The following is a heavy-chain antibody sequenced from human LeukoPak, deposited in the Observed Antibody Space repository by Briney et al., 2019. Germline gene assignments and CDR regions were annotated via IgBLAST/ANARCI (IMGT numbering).Heavy chain of an antibody. V-gene: IGHV3-48*02. CDR3: ARDPNVGFDP. CDR1: GFTFSSYS. J-gene: IGHJ5*02. CDR2: ISSSSSTI. Sequence: GGSLRLSCAASGFTFSSYSMNWVRQAPGKGLEWVSYISSSSSTIYYADSVKGRFTISRDNAKNSLNLQMNSLRDEDTAVYYCARDPNVGFDPWGQGTLVTVSS. D-gene: IGHD2-15*01.